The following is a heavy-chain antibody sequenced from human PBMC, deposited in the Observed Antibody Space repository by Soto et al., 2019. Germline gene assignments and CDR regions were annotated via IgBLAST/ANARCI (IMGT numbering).Heavy chain of an antibody. Sequence: PGGSLRLSCAASGFTFSGYAMSWVRQAPGKGLEWVPTVAVSGGSTYYADSMKGRFTISRDNSKNTLYLQMNNLRAEDTAVYYCAKDPRRYSSGWYSYYMDVWGKGTTVTVSS. J-gene: IGHJ6*03. D-gene: IGHD6-19*01. CDR1: GFTFSGYA. CDR3: AKDPRRYSSGWYSYYMDV. V-gene: IGHV3-23*01. CDR2: VAVSGGST.